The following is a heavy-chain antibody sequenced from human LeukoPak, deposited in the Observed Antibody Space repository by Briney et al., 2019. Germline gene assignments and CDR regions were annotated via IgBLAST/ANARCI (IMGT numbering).Heavy chain of an antibody. CDR2: IYYTRST. D-gene: IGHD3-10*01. CDR3: ARDQPQGSGPHDAFDI. V-gene: IGHV4-39*07. J-gene: IGHJ3*02. CDR1: GGSISSSGYY. Sequence: PPETLSLTCTVSGGSISSSGYYWGWIRQPPGKGLEWIGSIYYTRSTYYNPSLKSRVTISVDTSKNQFSLKLSSVTAADTAVYYCARDQPQGSGPHDAFDIWGQGTMVTVSS.